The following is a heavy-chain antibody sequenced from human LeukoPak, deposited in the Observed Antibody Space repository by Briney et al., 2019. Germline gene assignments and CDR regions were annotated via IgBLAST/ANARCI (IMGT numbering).Heavy chain of an antibody. J-gene: IGHJ3*02. Sequence: ASVKVSCKASGYTFTGYYMHWVPQAPGQGLEWMGRINPNSGGTNYAQKFQGRVTMTRDTSISTAYMELSRLRSDGTAVYDCARDHDAFDIWGEGRIVTVSS. V-gene: IGHV1-2*06. CDR3: ARDHDAFDI. CDR1: GYTFTGYY. CDR2: INPNSGGT.